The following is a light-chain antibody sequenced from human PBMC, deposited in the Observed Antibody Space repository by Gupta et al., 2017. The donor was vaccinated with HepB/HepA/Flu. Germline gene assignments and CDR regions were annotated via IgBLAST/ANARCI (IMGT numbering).Light chain of an antibody. CDR2: GAS. CDR3: QQYGSSPQT. J-gene: IGKJ2*01. Sequence: DIVLTPSPGTLSLSPGERATLSCRASQSVSSSYLAWYQQKPGQAPRLRIYGASSRATGIPDRFSGSGSGTDFTLTISRLEPEDFAVYYCQQYGSSPQTFGQGTKLEIK. V-gene: IGKV3-20*01. CDR1: QSVSSSY.